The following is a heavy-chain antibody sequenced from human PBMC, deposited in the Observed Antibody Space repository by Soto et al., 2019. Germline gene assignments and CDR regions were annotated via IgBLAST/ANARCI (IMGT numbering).Heavy chain of an antibody. Sequence: PSETLSLTCTVSGGSISSYYWSWIRQPPGKGLEWIGYIYYSGSTNYNPSLKSRVTISVDTSKNQFSLKLSSVTAADTAVYYCESTPRAAAGKPFDYWGQGTLVTVSS. D-gene: IGHD6-13*01. J-gene: IGHJ4*02. CDR1: GGSISSYY. V-gene: IGHV4-59*01. CDR2: IYYSGST. CDR3: ESTPRAAAGKPFDY.